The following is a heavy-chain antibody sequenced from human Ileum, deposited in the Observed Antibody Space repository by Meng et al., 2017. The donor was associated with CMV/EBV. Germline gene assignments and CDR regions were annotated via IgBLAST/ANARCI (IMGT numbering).Heavy chain of an antibody. CDR1: GVTVSSNY. D-gene: IGHD2-2*01. V-gene: IGHV3-53*01. Sequence: GGSLRLSCVVSGVTVSSNYMSWVRQAPGKGLEWVSVINSDGSTYYADSVKGRFTISRDNSKNTLYLQMNSLRAEDTAVYYCAKNLPAAIYYYYGMDVWGQGTTVTVSS. CDR3: AKNLPAAIYYYYGMDV. J-gene: IGHJ6*02. CDR2: INSDGST.